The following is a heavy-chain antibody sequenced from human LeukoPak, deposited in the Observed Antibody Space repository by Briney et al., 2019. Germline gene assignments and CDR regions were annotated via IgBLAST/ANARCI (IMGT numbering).Heavy chain of an antibody. CDR3: AAGGYYDFWSGYYTDYGMDV. CDR2: IYSGGST. V-gene: IGHV3-66*01. CDR1: GFTVSGNY. D-gene: IGHD3-3*01. Sequence: PGGSLRLSCAASGFTVSGNYMSWVRQAPGKGLECVSVIYSGGSTYYADSVKGRFTISRDNSKNTLYLQMNSLRAEDTAVYYCAAGGYYDFWSGYYTDYGMDVWGQGTTVTVSS. J-gene: IGHJ6*02.